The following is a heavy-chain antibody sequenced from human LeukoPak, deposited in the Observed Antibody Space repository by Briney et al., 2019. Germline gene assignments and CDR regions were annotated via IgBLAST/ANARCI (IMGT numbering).Heavy chain of an antibody. V-gene: IGHV4-31*03. CDR2: IYYSGST. D-gene: IGHD2-2*01. CDR1: XXSISSGGXY. J-gene: IGHJ3*02. CDR3: ACCSTSVDGAFDI. Sequence: SXTXXXTCXXSXXSISSGGXYWSWIRQHPGKGLEWIGYIYYSGSTYYNPSLKSRVTISVDTSKNQFSLKLSSVTAADTAVYYCACCSTSVDGAFDIWGQGTMVTVSS.